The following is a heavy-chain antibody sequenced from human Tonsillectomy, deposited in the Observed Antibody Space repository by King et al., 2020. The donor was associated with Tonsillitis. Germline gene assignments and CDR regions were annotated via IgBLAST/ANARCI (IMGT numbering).Heavy chain of an antibody. D-gene: IGHD3/OR15-3a*01. V-gene: IGHV3-33*01. CDR1: GFTFSTSG. CDR2: IWYDGKNE. Sequence: VQLVESGGGVVQPGRSLRLSCAASGFTFSTSGMHWVRQAPGKGLEWVAVIWYDGKNEYYTDSVKGRFTISRDNSKNTVYLQMNSLTVEDTAVYYCGRADFWYPFDIWGQGTMVTVSS. CDR3: GRADFWYPFDI. J-gene: IGHJ3*02.